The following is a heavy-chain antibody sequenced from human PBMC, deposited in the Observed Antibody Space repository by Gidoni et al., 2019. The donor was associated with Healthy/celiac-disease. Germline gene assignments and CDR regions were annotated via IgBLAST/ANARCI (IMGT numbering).Heavy chain of an antibody. Sequence: QVQLGQSGAEVRKPGDSVKRSCKAAASTFTSSAMHWVRQAHGQRLGWKGWIHGGNGNTKYSQKYQGRVTIPRDASASTAYMELSSLRFEDTAMYVCAKDIAVACRHAYYFYYWGQGTLDTVSS. CDR2: IHGGNGNT. CDR3: AKDIAVACRHAYYFYY. D-gene: IGHD6-19*01. V-gene: IGHV1-3*01. CDR1: ASTFTSSA. J-gene: IGHJ4*02.